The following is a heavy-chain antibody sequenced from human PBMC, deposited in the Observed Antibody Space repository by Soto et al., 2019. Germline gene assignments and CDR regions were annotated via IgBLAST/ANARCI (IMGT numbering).Heavy chain of an antibody. Sequence: SQTLSLTCAISGDSVSRNTASWNWIRQSPSRGLEWLGRTYFRSKWYNDYAVSVKSRIIINPDTSNNQFSLQLNSVTPADTAVYFCAKGDNLGPKTGYAFDPWGQGIMVTVSS. J-gene: IGHJ5*02. D-gene: IGHD5-12*01. V-gene: IGHV6-1*01. CDR1: GDSVSRNTAS. CDR3: AKGDNLGPKTGYAFDP. CDR2: TYFRSKWYN.